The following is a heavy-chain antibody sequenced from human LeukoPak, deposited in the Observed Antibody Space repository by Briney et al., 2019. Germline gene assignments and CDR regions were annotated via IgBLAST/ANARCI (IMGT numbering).Heavy chain of an antibody. CDR3: ARGYSGYYYFDS. CDR1: GYTFSRYW. Sequence: GGSLRLSCAASGYTFSRYWMHWVRQAPGKGLVWVSRSNTDGSSTNYADSVKGRFSISRDNAKSTLYLQMNSLRAEDTAVYYCARGYSGYYYFDSWGQGTLVTVSS. V-gene: IGHV3-74*01. J-gene: IGHJ4*02. D-gene: IGHD5-12*01. CDR2: SNTDGSST.